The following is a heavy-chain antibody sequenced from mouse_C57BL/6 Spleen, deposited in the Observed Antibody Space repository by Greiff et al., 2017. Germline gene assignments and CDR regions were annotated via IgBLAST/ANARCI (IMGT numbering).Heavy chain of an antibody. CDR1: GYTFTSYW. D-gene: IGHD1-1*01. CDR2: IYPGSGST. V-gene: IGHV1-55*01. CDR3: ARGDYYGSSLYYAMDY. J-gene: IGHJ4*01. Sequence: QVQLQQSGAELVKPGASVKMSCKASGYTFTSYWITWVKQRPGQGLEWIGDIYPGSGSTNYNEKFKSKATLTVDTSSSTAYMQLSSLTSEDSAVYYCARGDYYGSSLYYAMDYWGQGTSVTVSS.